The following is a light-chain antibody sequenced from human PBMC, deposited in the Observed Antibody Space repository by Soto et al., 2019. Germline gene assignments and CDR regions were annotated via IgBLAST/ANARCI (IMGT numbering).Light chain of an antibody. J-gene: IGKJ4*01. CDR1: QRVSSH. CDR2: GAS. V-gene: IGKV3-11*01. CDR3: QQRSNWQIS. Sequence: EVVLTQFPATLSLSPGESATLSCRANQRVSSHLAWYQHKPSRPPRLLIFGASDRATGIPARFSGSGSGTDFTLTISSLEADDFSVYYCQQRSNWQISFGGGTQVEI.